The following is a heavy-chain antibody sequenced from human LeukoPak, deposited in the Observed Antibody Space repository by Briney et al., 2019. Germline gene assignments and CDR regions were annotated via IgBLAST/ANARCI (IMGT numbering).Heavy chain of an antibody. J-gene: IGHJ4*02. CDR3: AKQVGLCSSGSCYFDS. D-gene: IGHD3-22*01. V-gene: IGHV3-23*01. CDR2: ISGSDGAT. CDR1: GFTFRTYV. Sequence: PGGSLRLSRTASGFTFRTYVMRWVRQSPGKGLEWVSGISGSDGATDYAESVRGRFTISRDNSKSTLYLEMNSLRAEDTAVYYCAKQVGLCSSGSCYFDSWGQGTLVTVSS.